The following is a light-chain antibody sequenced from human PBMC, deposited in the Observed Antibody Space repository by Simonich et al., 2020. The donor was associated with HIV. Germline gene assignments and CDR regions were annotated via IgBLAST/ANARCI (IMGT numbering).Light chain of an antibody. CDR2: EIF. V-gene: IGKV2D-29*02. CDR1: RSLLYSDGKTY. J-gene: IGKJ5*01. Sequence: EIVMTQTPLSLSVTPGQPASISCQSSRSLLYSDGKTYLYWYLQKPGQSPQPLIYEIFNRFSGVPDRCSGSGSGTDFTLKISRVEAEDVGVYYCMQSIQLPQTITFGQGTRLEIK. CDR3: MQSIQLPQTIT.